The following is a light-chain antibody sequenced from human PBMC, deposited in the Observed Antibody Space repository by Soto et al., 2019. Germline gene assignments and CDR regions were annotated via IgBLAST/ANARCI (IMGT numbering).Light chain of an antibody. CDR3: QQSFSSPQLT. Sequence: DIPMTQSPSSLSASVGDRVTITCRASQSISTYLNWYQQKPGKAPELLIYAAYNLQSGVPSRFSGSGSGTDFTLTISSLQPEDFATYYCQQSFSSPQLTFGGGTKVEIK. V-gene: IGKV1-39*01. J-gene: IGKJ4*01. CDR1: QSISTY. CDR2: AAY.